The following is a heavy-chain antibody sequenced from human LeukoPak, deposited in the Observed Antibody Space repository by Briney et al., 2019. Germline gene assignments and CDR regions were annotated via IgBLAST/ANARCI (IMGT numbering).Heavy chain of an antibody. CDR2: IYYSGST. V-gene: IGHV4-59*01. Sequence: PSETLSLTCTVSGGSISSYYWSWIRQPPGKGLEWIGYIYYSGSTNYNPSLKSRVTISVDTSKNQFSLKLSSVTAADTAVYYCARFDWLFEASWFDPWGQGTLVTVSS. CDR1: GGSISSYY. J-gene: IGHJ5*02. CDR3: ARFDWLFEASWFDP. D-gene: IGHD3-9*01.